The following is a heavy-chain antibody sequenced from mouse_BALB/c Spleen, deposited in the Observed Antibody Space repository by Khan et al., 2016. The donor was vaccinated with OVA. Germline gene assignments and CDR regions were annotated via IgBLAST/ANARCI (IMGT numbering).Heavy chain of an antibody. CDR1: GNTFTNNG. D-gene: IGHD2-14*01. V-gene: IGHV9-3-1*01. Sequence: QIQLVQSGPELKKPGETVKISCKASGNTFTNNGMNWVKQNPGKGLKWMGWINTYTGEPTYVDDFKGRFAFSLETSATTAYLQINNLKNEDTATYFCARVGYAGTMDYWGQGTSVTVSS. CDR2: INTYTGEP. CDR3: ARVGYAGTMDY. J-gene: IGHJ4*01.